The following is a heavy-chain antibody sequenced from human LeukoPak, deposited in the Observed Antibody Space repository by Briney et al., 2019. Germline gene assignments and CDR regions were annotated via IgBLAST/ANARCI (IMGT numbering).Heavy chain of an antibody. CDR3: ARGRRYWSNPNCYAELDY. CDR1: GFTVSSSY. Sequence: GGSLRLSCAASGFTVSSSYMSWVRQAPGRGLEWVSITYSGGHTYYADSVKGRLTVSRDNSRNTLYLQMDSLRAEDTAVYYCARGRRYWSNPNCYAELDYWGQGTLVTVSS. CDR2: TYSGGHT. D-gene: IGHD2-2*01. J-gene: IGHJ4*02. V-gene: IGHV3-53*01.